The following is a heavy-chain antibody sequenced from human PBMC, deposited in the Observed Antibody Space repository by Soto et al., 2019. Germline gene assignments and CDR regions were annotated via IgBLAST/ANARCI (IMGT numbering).Heavy chain of an antibody. CDR2: ISGSGTTT. CDR1: GFTFSKYA. Sequence: EVQLLESGGGLVQPGGSLRLSCAASGFTFSKYAMSWVRQAPGKGLEWVSAISGSGTTTYSADSVRGRFTISRDNSNHMPYPQMNSPGPEDTALYFCVKFFVETGGSSGLPWSLDSWGQGTLVTVSS. CDR3: VKFFVETGGSSGLPWSLDS. J-gene: IGHJ4*02. V-gene: IGHV3-23*01. D-gene: IGHD6-25*01.